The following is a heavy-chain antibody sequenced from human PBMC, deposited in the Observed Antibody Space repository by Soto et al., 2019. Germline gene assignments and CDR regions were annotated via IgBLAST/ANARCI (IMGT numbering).Heavy chain of an antibody. J-gene: IGHJ6*02. CDR1: GSSMSGFY. CDR3: AREDEGMDV. Sequence: SETLSLTCAVSGSSMSGFYWGWVRQPPGKGLEWIGSIFHSGNSYYNPSLKSRVILSVDTSKNQFSLNLTAAIAADTAVYYCAREDEGMDVWGQGTTVTVSS. V-gene: IGHV4-38-2*02. CDR2: IFHSGNS.